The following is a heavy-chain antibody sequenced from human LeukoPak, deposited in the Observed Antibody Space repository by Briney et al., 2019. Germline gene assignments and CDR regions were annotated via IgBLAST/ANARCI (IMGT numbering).Heavy chain of an antibody. Sequence: GRSLRLSCAASGFTFSSYAMHWVRQAPGKGLEWVAVISYDGSNKYYADSVKGRFTISRDNAKNSLYLQMNSLRAEDTAVYYCAKLSRGDSSGYYYAYWGQGTLVTVSS. D-gene: IGHD3-22*01. CDR1: GFTFSSYA. CDR3: AKLSRGDSSGYYYAY. J-gene: IGHJ4*02. CDR2: ISYDGSNK. V-gene: IGHV3-30-3*02.